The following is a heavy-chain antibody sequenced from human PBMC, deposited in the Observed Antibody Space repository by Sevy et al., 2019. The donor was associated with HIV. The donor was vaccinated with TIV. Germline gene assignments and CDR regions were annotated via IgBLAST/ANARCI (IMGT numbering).Heavy chain of an antibody. CDR3: ARGTPAFCTGGVCFNWFDP. CDR1: RFSFNGYG. Sequence: GGSLRLSCAASRFSFNGYGMHWVRQAPGKGLEWVAFIRYDGSNKYDADSVKGRFTISRDDSKNTRYLQMNSLRAEDTALYYCARGTPAFCTGGVCFNWFDPWGQGTLVTVSS. CDR2: IRYDGSNK. V-gene: IGHV3-30*02. D-gene: IGHD2-8*02. J-gene: IGHJ5*02.